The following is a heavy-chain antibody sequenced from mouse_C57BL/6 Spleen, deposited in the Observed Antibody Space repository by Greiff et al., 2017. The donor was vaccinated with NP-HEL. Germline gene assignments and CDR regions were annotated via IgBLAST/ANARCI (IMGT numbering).Heavy chain of an antibody. CDR1: GFTFSSYA. Sequence: DVQLVESGGGLVKPGGSLKLSCAASGFTFSSYAMSWVRQTPEKRLEWVATISDGGSYTYYPDNVKGRFTISRDNAKNNLYLQMSHLKSEDTAMYYCARRGLESWFAYWGQGTLVTVSA. CDR3: ARRGLESWFAY. D-gene: IGHD3-3*01. CDR2: ISDGGSYT. V-gene: IGHV5-4*01. J-gene: IGHJ3*01.